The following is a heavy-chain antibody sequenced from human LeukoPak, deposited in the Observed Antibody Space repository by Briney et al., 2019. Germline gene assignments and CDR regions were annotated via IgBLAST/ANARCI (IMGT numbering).Heavy chain of an antibody. V-gene: IGHV3-21*01. CDR3: ARVGLLVNGALDI. J-gene: IGHJ3*02. D-gene: IGHD4-23*01. CDR1: GFTFRNYY. Sequence: PGGSLRLSCAASGFTFRNYYMIWVRQAPGKGLEWVSSISTSSSQKNYADSVKGRFSISRDNANNSLFLQMNTLRGDDTALYYCARVGLLVNGALDIWGQGTMVTVAS. CDR2: ISTSSSQK.